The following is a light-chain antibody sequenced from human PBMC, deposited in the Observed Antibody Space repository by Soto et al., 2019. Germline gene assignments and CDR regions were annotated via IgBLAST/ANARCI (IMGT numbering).Light chain of an antibody. CDR3: QQYGSSAWT. V-gene: IGKV3D-15*01. Sequence: EIVMTQSPASLSVSPGERATLSCRASQSMGSNLAWYQQKPGQAPRLLIYGASTRATGIPARFSGSGSGTDFTLTISSLEPEDFAVYYCQQYGSSAWTFGQGTKVDIK. J-gene: IGKJ1*01. CDR2: GAS. CDR1: QSMGSN.